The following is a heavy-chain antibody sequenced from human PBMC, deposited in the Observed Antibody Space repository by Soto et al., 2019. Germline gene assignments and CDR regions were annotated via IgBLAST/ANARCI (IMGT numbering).Heavy chain of an antibody. CDR3: ARDQGEYSSGWFHWYFDL. Sequence: PGGSLRLSCAASGFTFSSYSMNWVRQAPGKGLEWVSSISSSSSYIYYADSVKGRFTISRDNAKNSLYLQMNSLRAEDTAVYYCARDQGEYSSGWFHWYFDLWGRGTLVTVSS. J-gene: IGHJ2*01. CDR2: ISSSSSYI. CDR1: GFTFSSYS. V-gene: IGHV3-21*01. D-gene: IGHD6-19*01.